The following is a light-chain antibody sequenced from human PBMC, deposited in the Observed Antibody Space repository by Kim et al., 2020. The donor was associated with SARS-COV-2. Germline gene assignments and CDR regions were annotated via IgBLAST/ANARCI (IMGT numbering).Light chain of an antibody. CDR2: GNN. CDR3: QAYDNSLSGWV. Sequence: RVIICSCASSYNNKESYETHLYQQLPGTAPKLLIFGNNHRPSGVTDRFSGSKSGASASLAISGLQAEDEGDYYCQAYDNSLSGWVFGGGTKLTVL. V-gene: IGLV1-40*03. CDR1: SYNNKESYE. J-gene: IGLJ3*02.